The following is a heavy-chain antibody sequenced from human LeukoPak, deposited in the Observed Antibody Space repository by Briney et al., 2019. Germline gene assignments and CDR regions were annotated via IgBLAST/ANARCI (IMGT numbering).Heavy chain of an antibody. D-gene: IGHD3-3*01. Sequence: RGSLRLSCAASGFTFSTYAMSWVGQAPGKGLEWVSGIGGSGGYTYYADSVKGRFTISRDNSKNTLYLQMNSLRAEDTAVYYCARAFSIRANYWGPGNLGSVSS. CDR2: IGGSGGYT. J-gene: IGHJ4*02. V-gene: IGHV3-23*01. CDR3: ARAFSIRANY. CDR1: GFTFSTYA.